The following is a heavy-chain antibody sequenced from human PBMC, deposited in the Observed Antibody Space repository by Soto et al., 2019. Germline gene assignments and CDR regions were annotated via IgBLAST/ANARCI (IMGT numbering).Heavy chain of an antibody. CDR1: EFMFSNYA. J-gene: IGHJ4*02. D-gene: IGHD6-19*01. Sequence: PGGTLRLSCAASEFMFSNYAMNWVRQAPGKGLEWVSAISGSGGITYYADSVKGRFTISRDNPKNTLYLQMNSLGAEDTAVYYCAKAEKSSAVAGYFDSWGQGTLVTVSS. CDR2: ISGSGGIT. CDR3: AKAEKSSAVAGYFDS. V-gene: IGHV3-23*01.